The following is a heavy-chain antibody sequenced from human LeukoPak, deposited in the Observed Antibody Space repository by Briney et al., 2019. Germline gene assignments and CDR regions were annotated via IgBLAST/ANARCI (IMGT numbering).Heavy chain of an antibody. J-gene: IGHJ6*03. V-gene: IGHV4-59*01. CDR3: ARGRVSSSTWYSTYYYYFYMDV. CDR1: DDSITMYY. CDR2: VDHTGST. Sequence: SETLSLTCSVSDDSITMYYWTWIRQPPGKGLEWIGYVDHTGSTNFNPSLNGRVSISRDTTKNLFPLRLRSVTAADTAVYFCARGRVSSSTWYSTYYYYFYMDVWGKGTTVTVSS. D-gene: IGHD1-1*01.